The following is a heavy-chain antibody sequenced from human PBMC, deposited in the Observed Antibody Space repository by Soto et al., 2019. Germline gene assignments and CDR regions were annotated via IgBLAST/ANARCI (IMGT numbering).Heavy chain of an antibody. D-gene: IGHD2-8*01. CDR3: ANYKRSGVYVFDF. CDR1: GGSISSGDYY. CDR2: IYYSGGA. V-gene: IGHV4-30-4*01. Sequence: SETLSLTCTVSGGSISSGDYYWSWIRQSPGKGLEWIGYIYYSGGAYYNPSLRGRVSISVDTSKNQFSLRLSSVTAADTAVYYCANYKRSGVYVFDFWGQGAQVTVSA. J-gene: IGHJ4*02.